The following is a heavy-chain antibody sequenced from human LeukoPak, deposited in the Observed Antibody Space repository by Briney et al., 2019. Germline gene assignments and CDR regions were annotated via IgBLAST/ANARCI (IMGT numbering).Heavy chain of an antibody. Sequence: SETLSLTCTVSGGSISSYYWSWIRQPPGKGLEWIGYIYYSGSTNYNPSLKSRVTISVDTSKNQFSLKLSSVTAADTAVYYCARGVSSGSYPRSYYYYGMDVWGQGTTVTVSS. CDR2: IYYSGST. J-gene: IGHJ6*02. CDR1: GGSISSYY. V-gene: IGHV4-59*12. CDR3: ARGVSSGSYPRSYYYYGMDV. D-gene: IGHD3-10*01.